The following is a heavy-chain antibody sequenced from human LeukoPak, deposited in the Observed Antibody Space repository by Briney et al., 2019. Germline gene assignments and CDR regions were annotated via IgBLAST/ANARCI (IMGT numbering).Heavy chain of an antibody. CDR1: GLTVSSNY. CDR3: TTAAGYNYGQY. CDR2: LYIGGNT. Sequence: GGSLRLSCAASGLTVSSNYMNWVRQAPGKGLEWVSALYIGGNTYYSDSVRGRFTISRDNSKNTLYLQMNSLRAEDTAIYYCTTAAGYNYGQYWGQGTLVTVSS. D-gene: IGHD5-18*01. V-gene: IGHV3-53*01. J-gene: IGHJ4*02.